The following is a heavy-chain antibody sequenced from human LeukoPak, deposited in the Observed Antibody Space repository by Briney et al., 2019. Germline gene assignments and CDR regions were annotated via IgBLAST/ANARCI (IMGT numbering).Heavy chain of an antibody. J-gene: IGHJ5*02. CDR1: GYSFITYW. CDR3: ARHLGNWFYP. CDR2: IYPADSDT. V-gene: IGHV5-51*01. D-gene: IGHD3-16*01. Sequence: AESLQIFCKISGYSFITYWFGWVRQMPGKGLEWMGVIYPADSDTKYSPSFQGQVTMSVDKSISTAYLQWSSLKVSDTAMYYCARHLGNWFYPWGPGTLVTVSS.